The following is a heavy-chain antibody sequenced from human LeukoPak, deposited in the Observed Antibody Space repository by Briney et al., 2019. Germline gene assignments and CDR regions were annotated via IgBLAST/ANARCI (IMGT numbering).Heavy chain of an antibody. V-gene: IGHV3-23*01. Sequence: GGSLRLSCAGSGFTFSSSWMSWVRQASGKGLEGVSAISGSGGSTYYADSVEGRFTISRDNSKNTLYLQMNSLRAQDTAVYYCAKDGSREVVPAAISPYYGMDVWGQGTTVTVSS. CDR3: AKDGSREVVPAAISPYYGMDV. D-gene: IGHD2-2*01. CDR2: ISGSGGST. CDR1: GFTFSSSW. J-gene: IGHJ6*02.